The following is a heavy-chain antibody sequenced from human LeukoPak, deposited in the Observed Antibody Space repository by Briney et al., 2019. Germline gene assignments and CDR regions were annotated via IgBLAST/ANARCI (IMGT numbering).Heavy chain of an antibody. D-gene: IGHD2-2*01. CDR2: ISGSGGST. J-gene: IGHJ4*02. CDR3: AKAPCSSTSCLDFDY. Sequence: GGSLRLSCAASGFTFSSYAMSWVRQAPGEGLEWVSAISGSGGSTYYADSVKGRFTISRDNSKNTLYLQMNSLRAEDTAVYYCAKAPCSSTSCLDFDYWGQGTLVTVSS. V-gene: IGHV3-23*01. CDR1: GFTFSSYA.